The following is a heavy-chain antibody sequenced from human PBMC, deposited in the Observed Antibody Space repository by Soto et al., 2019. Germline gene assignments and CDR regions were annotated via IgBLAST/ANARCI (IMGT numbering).Heavy chain of an antibody. Sequence: SVTLSPTGTNSGGSISSYYWSWIRQPPGKGLEWIGYIYYSGSTNYNPSLKSRVTISVDTSKNQFSLKLSSVTAADTAVYYCASGYSSSYYYYYYGMDVWGQGTTVTVSS. CDR1: GGSISSYY. V-gene: IGHV4-59*08. CDR2: IYYSGST. J-gene: IGHJ6*02. CDR3: ASGYSSSYYYYYYGMDV. D-gene: IGHD6-13*01.